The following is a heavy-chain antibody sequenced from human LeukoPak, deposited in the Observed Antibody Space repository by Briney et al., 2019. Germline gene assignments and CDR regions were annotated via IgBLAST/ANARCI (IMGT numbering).Heavy chain of an antibody. V-gene: IGHV4-61*01. D-gene: IGHD3-9*01. CDR2: IYYSGST. Sequence: SETLSLTCTVSGYSISSGYYWGWIRQPPGKGLEWIGYIYYSGSTNYNPSLKSRVTISVDTSKNQFSLKLSSVTAADTAVYYCASTYYDILTGYFPFDYWGQGTLVTVSS. J-gene: IGHJ4*02. CDR3: ASTYYDILTGYFPFDY. CDR1: GYSISSGYY.